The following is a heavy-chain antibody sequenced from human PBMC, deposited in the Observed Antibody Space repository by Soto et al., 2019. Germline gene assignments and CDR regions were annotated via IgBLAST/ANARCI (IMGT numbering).Heavy chain of an antibody. V-gene: IGHV4-39*01. CDR1: GDSISSRSHY. Sequence: LQESGPGLVKPSETLSLTCSVFGDSISSRSHYWAWIRRPPGMGLEWIASISYTGNTYYNPSLTSRAAISGDTSKNQFSLKLSFVTAADTAVYYCARFSWYDGDSITNYYMDFWGNGATVTVSS. J-gene: IGHJ6*03. D-gene: IGHD6-13*01. CDR3: ARFSWYDGDSITNYYMDF. CDR2: ISYTGNT.